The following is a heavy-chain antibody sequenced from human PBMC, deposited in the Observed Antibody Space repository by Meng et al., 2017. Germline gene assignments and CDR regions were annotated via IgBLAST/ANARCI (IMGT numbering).Heavy chain of an antibody. CDR2: IIPIFGTA. CDR1: GGTFSSYA. Sequence: SVKVSCKASGGTFSSYAISWVRQAPGQGLEWMGGIIPIFGTANYAQKFQGRVTITADESTSTAYMELSSLRSEDTAVYNCAREFHYWGSPQWLWGGYFDYWGQGTLVTVSS. CDR3: AREFHYWGSPQWLWGGYFDY. V-gene: IGHV1-69*13. J-gene: IGHJ4*02. D-gene: IGHD3-16*01.